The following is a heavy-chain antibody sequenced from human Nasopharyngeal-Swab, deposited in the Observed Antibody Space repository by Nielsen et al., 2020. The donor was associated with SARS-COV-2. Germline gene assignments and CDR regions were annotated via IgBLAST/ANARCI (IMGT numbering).Heavy chain of an antibody. Sequence: SETLSLTCAVYGGSFSGYYWSWIRQPPGKGLEWIGEINHSGSTNYNPSLKSRVTISVDTSKNQFSLKLNSVTAADTAVYYCGRASTVTTFFDLWGRGTLVTVSS. V-gene: IGHV4-34*01. CDR3: GRASTVTTFFDL. CDR1: GGSFSGYY. J-gene: IGHJ2*01. CDR2: INHSGST. D-gene: IGHD4-17*01.